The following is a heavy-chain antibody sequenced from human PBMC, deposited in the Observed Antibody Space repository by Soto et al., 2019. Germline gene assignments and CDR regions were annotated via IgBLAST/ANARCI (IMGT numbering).Heavy chain of an antibody. CDR1: CYTFTSYG. J-gene: IGHJ3*02. Sequence: GASVKVSWKASCYTFTSYGISWVRQAPGQGLEWMGWISAYNGNTNYAQKLQGRVTMTTDTSTSTAYMELRSLRSDDTAVYYCASYREEYYDFWSGHGGAFDIWGQGTMVTV. V-gene: IGHV1-18*04. CDR3: ASYREEYYDFWSGHGGAFDI. CDR2: ISAYNGNT. D-gene: IGHD3-3*01.